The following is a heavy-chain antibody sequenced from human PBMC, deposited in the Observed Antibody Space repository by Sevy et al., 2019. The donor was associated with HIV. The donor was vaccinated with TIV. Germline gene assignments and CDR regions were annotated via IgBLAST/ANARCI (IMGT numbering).Heavy chain of an antibody. J-gene: IGHJ4*02. CDR2: INGRGGST. CDR1: GFTFSSFA. CDR3: AKRHLDY. Sequence: GGSLRLSCAASGFASGFTFSSFAMSWVRQLPGKGLEWVSTINGRGGSTYYADSVKGRFTLSRDNSKNTLYLQMNSLRAEDTAVYYCAKRHLDYWGQGTLVTVSS. V-gene: IGHV3-23*01.